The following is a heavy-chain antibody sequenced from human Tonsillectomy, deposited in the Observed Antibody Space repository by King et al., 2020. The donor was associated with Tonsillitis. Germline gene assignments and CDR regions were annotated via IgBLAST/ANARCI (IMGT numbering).Heavy chain of an antibody. J-gene: IGHJ4*02. CDR3: ARDHGYCSRSSCYAINLFDY. D-gene: IGHD2-2*01. V-gene: IGHV1-2*06. CDR1: GYTFTDYY. Sequence: QLVQSGAEVKKPGASVKVSCKASGYTFTDYYMHWVRQAPGQGPEWMGRIKPNSGGTNYAQKFQGRVTMTRDTSISTAYMEVSRLRYDDTAVYYCARDHGYCSRSSCYAINLFDYWGQGTLVTVSS. CDR2: IKPNSGGT.